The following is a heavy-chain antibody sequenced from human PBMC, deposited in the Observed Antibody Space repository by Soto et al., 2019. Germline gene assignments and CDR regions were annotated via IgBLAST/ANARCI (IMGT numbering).Heavy chain of an antibody. CDR2: IHYSGST. D-gene: IGHD6-13*01. CDR3: AGDRGGGIEPFDY. CDR1: GASISTYY. Sequence: PSETLSLTCTVSGASISTYYWSWIRQPPGKGLEWIGSIHYSGSTDYNPSLKSRVTISIDTSKNQFSLKLSSVTAADTAVYYCAGDRGGGIEPFDYWGQGALVTVSS. J-gene: IGHJ4*02. V-gene: IGHV4-59*01.